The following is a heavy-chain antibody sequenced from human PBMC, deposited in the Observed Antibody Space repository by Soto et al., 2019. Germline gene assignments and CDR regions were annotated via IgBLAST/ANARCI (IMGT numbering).Heavy chain of an antibody. CDR3: ARGGYYYDSSGYYVFDY. J-gene: IGHJ4*02. V-gene: IGHV3-30-3*01. Sequence: GGSLRLSCAASGFTFSSYAMHWVRQAPGKGLEWVAVISYDGSNKYYADSVKGRFTISRDNSKNTLYLQMNSLRAEDTAVYYCARGGYYYDSSGYYVFDYWGQGTLVTVSS. CDR2: ISYDGSNK. CDR1: GFTFSSYA. D-gene: IGHD3-22*01.